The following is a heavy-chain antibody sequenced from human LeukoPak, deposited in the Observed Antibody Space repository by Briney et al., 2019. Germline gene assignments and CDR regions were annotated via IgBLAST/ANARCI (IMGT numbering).Heavy chain of an antibody. J-gene: IGHJ4*02. CDR3: ARARNCDY. V-gene: IGHV3-7*05. D-gene: IGHD1-7*01. Sequence: GGSLRLSCAASEFTFTSYWMTWVRQAPGKGLEWVANINQDGSEEYYVDSVKGRFTIPRDNAKNSLFLQMNSLRAEDSAVYYCARARNCDYWGQGTLVTVSS. CDR1: EFTFTSYW. CDR2: INQDGSEE.